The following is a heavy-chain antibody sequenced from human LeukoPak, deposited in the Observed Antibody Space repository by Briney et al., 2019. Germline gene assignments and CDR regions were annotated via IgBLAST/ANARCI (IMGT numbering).Heavy chain of an antibody. V-gene: IGHV4-34*01. CDR2: INHSGST. D-gene: IGHD1-26*01. J-gene: IGHJ4*02. CDR1: GGSFSGYY. CDR3: ARDHSGSYYFGY. Sequence: SETLSLTCAVYGGSFSGYYWSWIRQPPGKGLEWIGEINHSGSTNYNPSLKSRVTISVDTSKNQFSLKLSSVTAADTAVYYCARDHSGSYYFGYWGQGTLVTVSS.